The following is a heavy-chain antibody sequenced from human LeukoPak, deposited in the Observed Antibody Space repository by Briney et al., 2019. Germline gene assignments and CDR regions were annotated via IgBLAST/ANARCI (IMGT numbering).Heavy chain of an antibody. CDR3: AKDLNAETWFGEQTGGPPGY. CDR2: IRYDGRRQ. D-gene: IGHD3-10*01. Sequence: PGGALRLSCAASGFSLCDYAMHSGRQAPGAGVEWGTYIRYDGRRQYYAHSVKGRFTISRDNSRTTLYLQMNNLRAEDTAMYYCAKDLNAETWFGEQTGGPPGYWGQGTVVTVSS. CDR1: GFSLCDYA. J-gene: IGHJ4*02. V-gene: IGHV3-30*02.